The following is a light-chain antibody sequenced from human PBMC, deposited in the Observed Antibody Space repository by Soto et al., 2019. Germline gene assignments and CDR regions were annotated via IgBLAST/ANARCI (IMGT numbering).Light chain of an antibody. Sequence: DVVMTQSPLSLPVTLGQPASISCRSSESLAYSDGNTYWNWFQQRPGQSPRRLIYHVSKRDSGVPDRFSGSGSGTDFTLKISRVEAEDVGVDYCMHGKHWPTRVGAGTKVEIK. CDR1: ESLAYSDGNTY. CDR3: MHGKHWPTR. CDR2: HVS. V-gene: IGKV2-30*01. J-gene: IGKJ4*01.